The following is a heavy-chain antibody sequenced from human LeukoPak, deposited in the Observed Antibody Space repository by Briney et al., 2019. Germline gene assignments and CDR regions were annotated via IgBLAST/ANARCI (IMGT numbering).Heavy chain of an antibody. CDR2: IRYDGSNK. Sequence: GGSLRLSCAASGFTFSSYGMHWVRQAPGKGLEWVAFIRYDGSNKYYADSVKGRFTISRDNSKNTLYLQMNSLRSDDTAVYYCARDPPAITMIVAGGYWGQGTLVTVSS. J-gene: IGHJ4*02. CDR3: ARDPPAITMIVAGGY. V-gene: IGHV3-30*02. D-gene: IGHD3-22*01. CDR1: GFTFSSYG.